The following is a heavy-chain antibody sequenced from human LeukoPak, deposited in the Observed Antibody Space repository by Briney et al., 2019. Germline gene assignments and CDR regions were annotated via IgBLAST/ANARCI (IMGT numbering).Heavy chain of an antibody. CDR1: GFTLSSYW. CDR3: AKDGVILAPGIYWYMDV. CDR2: IKQDGSEK. J-gene: IGHJ6*03. Sequence: GGSVSLTCPPSGFTLSSYWMSWVRRARGRGREWGANIKQDGSEKYYVDSVKGRFTISRDNSKNTLYLEMNSLRAEDTAVFYCAKDGVILAPGIYWYMDVWGRGTAVTVSS. D-gene: IGHD3-16*02. V-gene: IGHV3-7*04.